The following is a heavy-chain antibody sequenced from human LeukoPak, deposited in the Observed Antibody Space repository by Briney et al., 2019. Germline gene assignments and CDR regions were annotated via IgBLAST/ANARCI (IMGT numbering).Heavy chain of an antibody. CDR3: ARESEGRCFPAVSNFDP. Sequence: GASVKVSCKASGYTFTGYYMHWVRQAPGQGLEWMGWINPNSGGTNYAQKFQGRVTMTRDTSISTAYMELSRLRSDDTAVYYCARESEGRCFPAVSNFDPWGQGTLVTVSS. CDR1: GYTFTGYY. V-gene: IGHV1-2*02. CDR2: INPNSGGT. D-gene: IGHD3-10*01. J-gene: IGHJ5*02.